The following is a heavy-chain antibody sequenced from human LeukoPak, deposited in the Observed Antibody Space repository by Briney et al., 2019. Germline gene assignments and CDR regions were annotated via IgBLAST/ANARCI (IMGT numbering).Heavy chain of an antibody. V-gene: IGHV1-8*01. D-gene: IGHD3-22*01. CDR2: MNPSSGNT. J-gene: IGHJ6*02. CDR3: AIYYYDSSGYYYYYYYYGMDV. CDR1: GYTFTSYD. Sequence: ASVKVSCKASGYTFTSYDINWVRQATGQGLEWMGWMNPSSGNTGYAQKFQGRVTMTRNTSISTAYMELSSLRSEDTAVYYCAIYYYDSSGYYYYYYYYGMDVWGQGTTVTVSS.